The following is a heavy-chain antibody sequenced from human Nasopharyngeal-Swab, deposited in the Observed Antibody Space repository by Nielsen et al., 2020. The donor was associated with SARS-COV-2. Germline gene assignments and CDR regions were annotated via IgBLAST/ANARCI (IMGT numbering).Heavy chain of an antibody. CDR2: ISSSSSYI. D-gene: IGHD3-22*01. J-gene: IGHJ3*01. V-gene: IGHV3-21*01. Sequence: GASLKISCAASGFTFSTYKMNWVRQAPGKGLEWISSISSSSSYISYADSVKGRFTISRDNAQNSLYLQLNSLRADDTAVYYCASNFDTSGYYYGAFDVWGQGTMVTVSS. CDR3: ASNFDTSGYYYGAFDV. CDR1: GFTFSTYK.